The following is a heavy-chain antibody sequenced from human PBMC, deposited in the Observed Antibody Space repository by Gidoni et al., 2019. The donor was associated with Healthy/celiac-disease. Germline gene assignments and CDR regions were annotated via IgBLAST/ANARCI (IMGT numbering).Heavy chain of an antibody. CDR2: IIPILGIA. Sequence: QVQLVQSAAEVKKPGSSVKVSCKASGGTFSNYAISWVRQAPGQGLEWMGRIIPILGIANKAQKFQGRVTLTADKSTSTAYMELSSLRSEDTAVYYCARESTRMAGGYYYYYMDVWGKGTTVTVPS. CDR3: ARESTRMAGGYYYYYMDV. J-gene: IGHJ6*03. V-gene: IGHV1-69*04. D-gene: IGHD6-19*01. CDR1: GGTFSNYA.